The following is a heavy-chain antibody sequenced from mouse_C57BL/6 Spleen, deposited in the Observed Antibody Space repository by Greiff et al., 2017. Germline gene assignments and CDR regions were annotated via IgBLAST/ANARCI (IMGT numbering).Heavy chain of an antibody. J-gene: IGHJ4*01. CDR3: ARRYGNYAMDY. D-gene: IGHD2-10*02. Sequence: EVKLVESGGGLVQPGGSLKLSCAASGFTFSDYGMAWVRQAPRKGPEWVAFISNLAYSIYYADTVTGRFIISREDAKNTLYLEMSGLRSEDTAMYYCARRYGNYAMDYWGQGTSVTVSS. V-gene: IGHV5-15*04. CDR2: ISNLAYSI. CDR1: GFTFSDYG.